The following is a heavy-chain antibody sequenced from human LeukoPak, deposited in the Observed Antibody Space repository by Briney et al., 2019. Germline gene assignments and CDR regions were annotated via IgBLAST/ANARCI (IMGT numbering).Heavy chain of an antibody. CDR2: IRSKANNYAT. CDR3: ARTLVGATTGL. V-gene: IGHV3-73*01. CDR1: GFTFSGSA. J-gene: IGHJ4*02. D-gene: IGHD1-26*01. Sequence: QPGGSLRLSCAASGFTFSGSAMHWVRQASGKGLEWVGRIRSKANNYATAYAASVKGRLTISRDDSKNTAYLQMNSLQTEDTAVYYCARTLVGATTGLWGQGTLVTVSS.